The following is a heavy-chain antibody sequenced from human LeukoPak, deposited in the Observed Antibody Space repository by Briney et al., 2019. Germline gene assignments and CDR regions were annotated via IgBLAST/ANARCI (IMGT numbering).Heavy chain of an antibody. D-gene: IGHD3-10*01. V-gene: IGHV1-18*01. CDR3: ARDRGGITMVRGVIRY. CDR2: ISAYNGNT. J-gene: IGHJ4*02. CDR1: GYTFTSYG. Sequence: ASVKVSCKASGYTFTSYGISWVRQAPGQGLEWMGWISAYNGNTNYAQKLQGRVTMTTDTSTSTAYMELRSLRSDDTAVYYCARDRGGITMVRGVIRYWGQGTLVTVSS.